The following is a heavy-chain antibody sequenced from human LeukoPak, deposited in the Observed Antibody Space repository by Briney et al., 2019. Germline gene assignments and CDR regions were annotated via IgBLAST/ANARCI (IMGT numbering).Heavy chain of an antibody. CDR2: IIPILGIA. CDR3: ARSVSSSWYSLGY. J-gene: IGHJ4*02. D-gene: IGHD6-13*01. V-gene: IGHV1-69*04. CDR1: GGTFSSYA. Sequence: SVKVSCKASGGTFSSYAISWVRQAPGQGLEWMGRIIPILGIANYAQTFQGRVTITADKSTSTAYMELSSLRSEDTAVYYCARSVSSSWYSLGYWGQGTLVTVSS.